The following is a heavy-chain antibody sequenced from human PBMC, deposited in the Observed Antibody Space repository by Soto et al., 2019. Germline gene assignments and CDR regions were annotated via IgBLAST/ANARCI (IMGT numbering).Heavy chain of an antibody. D-gene: IGHD3-3*01. J-gene: IGHJ5*02. V-gene: IGHV4-59*01. CDR1: GGSISSYY. CDR3: ARGREGVTGWFDP. Sequence: QVQLQESGPGLVKPSETLSLTCTVSGGSISSYYWSWIRQPPGKGLEWIGYIYYSGSTNYNPSLKSRVTISVDTSKNQFSLKLSSVTAADTAVYYCARGREGVTGWFDPWGQGTLVTVSS. CDR2: IYYSGST.